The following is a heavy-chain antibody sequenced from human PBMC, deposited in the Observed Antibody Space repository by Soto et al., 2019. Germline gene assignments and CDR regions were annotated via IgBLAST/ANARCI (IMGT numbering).Heavy chain of an antibody. Sequence: EVQLLESGGGLVQPGGSLRLSCAASGFTFSSYAMSWVRQAPGKGLEWVSAISGSGGSTYYADSVKGRFTISRDNSKNTLYLQMNSLRAEDTAVYYCARAGGFIVVVPAYWGQGTLVTVSS. V-gene: IGHV3-23*01. CDR1: GFTFSSYA. CDR2: ISGSGGST. CDR3: ARAGGFIVVVPAY. J-gene: IGHJ4*02. D-gene: IGHD2-2*01.